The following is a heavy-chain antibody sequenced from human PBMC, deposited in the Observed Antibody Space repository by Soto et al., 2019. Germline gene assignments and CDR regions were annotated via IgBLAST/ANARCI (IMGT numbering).Heavy chain of an antibody. Sequence: GGSLRLSCAASGFTFSSYSMNWVRQAPGKGLEWVSSISSSSSYIYYADSVKGRFTISRDNAKNSLYLQMNILRAEDTAVYYCASLTEGGDTAMDDAFDIWGQGTMVTVSS. CDR1: GFTFSSYS. J-gene: IGHJ3*02. V-gene: IGHV3-21*01. D-gene: IGHD5-18*01. CDR3: ASLTEGGDTAMDDAFDI. CDR2: ISSSSSYI.